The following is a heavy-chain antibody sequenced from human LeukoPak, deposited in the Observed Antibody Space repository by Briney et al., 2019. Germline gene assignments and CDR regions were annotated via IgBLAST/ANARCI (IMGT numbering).Heavy chain of an antibody. CDR2: IYHSGST. CDR1: GGSISSGGYY. J-gene: IGHJ4*02. Sequence: SQTLSLTCTVSGGSISSGGYYWSWIRQPPGKGLEWIGYIYHSGSTYYNPSLKSRVTISVDRSKNQFSLKLSSVTAADTAVYYCAAPRDGYNLGYWGRGTLVTASS. V-gene: IGHV4-30-2*01. CDR3: AAPRDGYNLGY. D-gene: IGHD5-24*01.